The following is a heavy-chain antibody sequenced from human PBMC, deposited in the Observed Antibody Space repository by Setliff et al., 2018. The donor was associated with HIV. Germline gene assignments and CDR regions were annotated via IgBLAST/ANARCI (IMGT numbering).Heavy chain of an antibody. V-gene: IGHV4-34*01. Sequence: LSLTCAVYGGSLKNYYWSWIRQPPGKGLEWIGEIDHSGGTNYNPSLKDRVTISLDTSKNQFSLKVTNVTAADTAVYFCATKRFYNAIWGSYRDTQRAYFDYWGQRTLVTVS. CDR2: IDHSGGT. CDR1: GGSLKNYY. J-gene: IGHJ4*02. D-gene: IGHD3-16*02. CDR3: ATKRFYNAIWGSYRDTQRAYFDY.